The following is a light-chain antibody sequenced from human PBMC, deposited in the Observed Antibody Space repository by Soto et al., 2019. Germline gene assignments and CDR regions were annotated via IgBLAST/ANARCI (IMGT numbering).Light chain of an antibody. J-gene: IGKJ5*01. CDR2: GAS. Sequence: EIVLTQSPGTLSLSPGERATLSCWASQSVSNSYLAWYQQKPGQAPRLLIYGASRRATGIPDRFSGSGSGTDFTLIINRLVLEDFAVYYCQRYGTSSVTFGQGTRLEIQ. CDR1: QSVSNSY. CDR3: QRYGTSSVT. V-gene: IGKV3-20*01.